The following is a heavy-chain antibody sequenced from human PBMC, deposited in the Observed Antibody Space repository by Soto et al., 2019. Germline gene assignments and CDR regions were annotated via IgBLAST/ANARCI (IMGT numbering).Heavy chain of an antibody. Sequence: GGSLRLSCAASGFTFSSYGMHWVRQAPGKGLEWVAVISYDGSNKYYADSVKGRFTISRDNSKNTLYLQMNSLRAEDTAVYYCAKDTGRYSSSWGPFDYWGQGTLVTVSS. V-gene: IGHV3-30*18. CDR1: GFTFSSYG. CDR3: AKDTGRYSSSWGPFDY. J-gene: IGHJ4*02. D-gene: IGHD6-13*01. CDR2: ISYDGSNK.